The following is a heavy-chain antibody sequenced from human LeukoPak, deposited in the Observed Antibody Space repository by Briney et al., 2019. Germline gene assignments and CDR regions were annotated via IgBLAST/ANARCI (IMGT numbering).Heavy chain of an antibody. CDR3: AKLGNDCTYYYYMDV. CDR2: IRYDGSNK. V-gene: IGHV3-30*02. D-gene: IGHD2-21*02. J-gene: IGHJ6*03. Sequence: GGSLRLSCAASGFTFSSYGMHWVRQAPGKGLEWVAFIRYDGSNKYYADSVKGRFTISRDNSKNTLYLQMNSLRAEDTAVYYCAKLGNDCTYYYYMDVWGKGTTVTVSS. CDR1: GFTFSSYG.